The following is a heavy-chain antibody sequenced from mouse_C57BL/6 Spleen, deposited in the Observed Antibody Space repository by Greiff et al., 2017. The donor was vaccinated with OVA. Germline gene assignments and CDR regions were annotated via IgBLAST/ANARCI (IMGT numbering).Heavy chain of an antibody. Sequence: QVQLQQSGPGLVQPSQSLSITCTVSGFSLTSYGVHWVRQSPGKGLEWLGVIWRGGSTDYNAAFMSRLSITKDNSKSQVFFKMNSLQADDTAIYYCAKAEGKGNYARDYWGQGTSVTVSS. CDR1: GFSLTSYG. V-gene: IGHV2-5*01. J-gene: IGHJ4*01. CDR3: AKAEGKGNYARDY. D-gene: IGHD1-3*01. CDR2: IWRGGST.